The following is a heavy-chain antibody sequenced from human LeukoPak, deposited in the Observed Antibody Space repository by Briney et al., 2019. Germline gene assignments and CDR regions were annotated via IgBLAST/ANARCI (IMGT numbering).Heavy chain of an antibody. Sequence: GASVKVSCKVSGYTLTELSMHWVRQAPGKGLEWMGGFDPEDGETIYAQKFQGRVTMTEDTSTDTAYMELSSLRSDDTAVYYCARDARVFHAFDIWGQGTMVTVSS. CDR3: ARDARVFHAFDI. V-gene: IGHV1-24*01. D-gene: IGHD3-10*01. CDR1: GYTLTELS. J-gene: IGHJ3*02. CDR2: FDPEDGET.